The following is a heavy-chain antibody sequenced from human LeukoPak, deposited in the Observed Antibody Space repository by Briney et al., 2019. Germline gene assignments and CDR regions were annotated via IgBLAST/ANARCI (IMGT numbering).Heavy chain of an antibody. CDR3: ARQEGNYCSDTSCYAKPDWLDP. Sequence: PSETLSLTCTVSGGSISTTNYYWGWIRQPPGKGLQSIASIYYSGSTNYYPSLKRGVTISVDTSKNQFPLKLSSVTAADTAVYYCARQEGNYCSDTSCYAKPDWLDPWGQGTLVTVSS. D-gene: IGHD2-2*01. V-gene: IGHV4-39*01. CDR2: IYYSGST. CDR1: GGSISTTNYY. J-gene: IGHJ5*02.